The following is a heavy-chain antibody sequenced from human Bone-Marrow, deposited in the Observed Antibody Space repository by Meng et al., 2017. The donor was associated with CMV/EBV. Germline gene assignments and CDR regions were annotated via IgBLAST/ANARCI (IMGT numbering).Heavy chain of an antibody. Sequence: ASVKVSCKASGHTFTSYDINWVRQATGQGLEWMGWMNPNSGNTGYAQKFQGRVTMTRNTSISTAYMELSSLRSEDTAVYYCARTSTNYYYYGMDVWGQGTTVTVSS. CDR2: MNPNSGNT. V-gene: IGHV1-8*01. CDR3: ARTSTNYYYYGMDV. D-gene: IGHD4-11*01. CDR1: GHTFTSYD. J-gene: IGHJ6*02.